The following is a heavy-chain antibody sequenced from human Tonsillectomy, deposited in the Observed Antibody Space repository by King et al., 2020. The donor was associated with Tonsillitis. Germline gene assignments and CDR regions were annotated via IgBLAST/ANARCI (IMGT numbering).Heavy chain of an antibody. J-gene: IGHJ6*02. CDR1: GGSFSDYY. CDR3: ARGRITGTTGAMDV. D-gene: IGHD1-20*01. Sequence: VQLQQWGAGLLKPSETLSLTCAVYGGSFSDYYWSWIRQPPGKGLEWIGEINHSGSSNYNPSLKSRVTISVNTSKNQFFLKQNSVTAADTAVYYCARGRITGTTGAMDVWGQGTTVTVSS. V-gene: IGHV4-34*01. CDR2: INHSGSS.